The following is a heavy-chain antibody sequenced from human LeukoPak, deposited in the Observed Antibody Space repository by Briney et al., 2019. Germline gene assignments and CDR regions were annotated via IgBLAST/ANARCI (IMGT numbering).Heavy chain of an antibody. V-gene: IGHV4-61*02. CDR2: IQTSTSRSA. J-gene: IGHJ4*02. D-gene: IGHD2-21*01. Sequence: SETLSLTCTVSGASISSGLYYWNWIRQSAGKGLEWIGRIQTSTSRSANYNPSLKSRVTMSVDTSKNQFSLKLSSVAAADTAVYYCARDQRLWWSRGVYYFDYWGQGTLVTVSS. CDR1: GASISSGLYY. CDR3: ARDQRLWWSRGVYYFDY.